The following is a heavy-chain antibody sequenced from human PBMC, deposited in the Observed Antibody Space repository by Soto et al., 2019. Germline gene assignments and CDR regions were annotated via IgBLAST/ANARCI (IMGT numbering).Heavy chain of an antibody. CDR3: ARGGGVGVAGSAAFDM. CDR2: INPATGAA. Sequence: QLHLVQSGAVVKKPGASVTVSCSASGYPVTAYYMHWVRQAPGRGLEWMGGINPATGAAKYTQTFQGRVTVTRETATSPVFMELSGLTSEDTAVFYCARGGGVGVAGSAAFDMWGQGTLVTVSS. V-gene: IGHV1-2*02. CDR1: GYPVTAYY. J-gene: IGHJ3*02. D-gene: IGHD3-3*01.